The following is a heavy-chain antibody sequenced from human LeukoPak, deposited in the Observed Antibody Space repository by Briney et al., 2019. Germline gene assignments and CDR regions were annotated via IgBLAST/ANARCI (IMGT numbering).Heavy chain of an antibody. CDR2: INPNSGGT. Sequence: ASVKVSCKASGYTFTAYYMHWVRRAPGQGLEWMGWINPNSGGTNYAQKFQGRVAMTRDTSISTAYMELSSLRSDDTAVYYCARDDTSGKQQPKNWFDPWGQGTLVTVSS. D-gene: IGHD6-13*01. V-gene: IGHV1-2*02. J-gene: IGHJ5*02. CDR1: GYTFTAYY. CDR3: ARDDTSGKQQPKNWFDP.